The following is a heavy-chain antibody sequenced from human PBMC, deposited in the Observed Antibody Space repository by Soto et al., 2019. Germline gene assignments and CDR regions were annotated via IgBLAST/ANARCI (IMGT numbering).Heavy chain of an antibody. J-gene: IGHJ4*02. V-gene: IGHV4-31*03. Sequence: QVQLQESGPGMVKPSQTLSLTCTVSGGSFSSGGYYWSWNRQHPGKGLEWIGYIYYSGSTYYNPSLKSRVTISVDTSKHQFSLKLSSVTAADTAVYYCARGTSGGDYGSGQLDYWGQGTLVTVSS. CDR1: GGSFSSGGYY. CDR3: ARGTSGGDYGSGQLDY. CDR2: IYYSGST. D-gene: IGHD3-10*01.